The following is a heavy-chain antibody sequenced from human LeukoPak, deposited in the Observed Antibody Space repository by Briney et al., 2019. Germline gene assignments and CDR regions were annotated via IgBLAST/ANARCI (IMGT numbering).Heavy chain of an antibody. Sequence: SQTLSLTCAISGDSVSSNSAAWNWIRQSPSRGLEWLGRTYYRSKWYNDYAVSVKSRIIINPDTSKNQFSLQLNSVTPEDTAVYYCARDFRYCSGGSCYTLFDYWGQGTLVTVSS. J-gene: IGHJ4*02. CDR3: ARDFRYCSGGSCYTLFDY. V-gene: IGHV6-1*01. CDR2: TYYRSKWYN. D-gene: IGHD2-15*01. CDR1: GDSVSSNSAA.